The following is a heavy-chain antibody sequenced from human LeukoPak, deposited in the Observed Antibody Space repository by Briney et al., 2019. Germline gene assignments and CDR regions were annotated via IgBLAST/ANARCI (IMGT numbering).Heavy chain of an antibody. CDR2: IHHNGDIT. CDR3: ARDMSGTYSFDY. Sequence: GGSLRLSCSASGFTLFWHVMHWVRQAPGKPLEYVSFIHHNGDITSYADSVRGRFTASRDNSKNTLFLDLTSLRTDDTAVYYCARDMSGTYSFDYWGQGTLVTVSS. J-gene: IGHJ4*02. V-gene: IGHV3-64D*06. CDR1: GFTLFWHV. D-gene: IGHD1-26*01.